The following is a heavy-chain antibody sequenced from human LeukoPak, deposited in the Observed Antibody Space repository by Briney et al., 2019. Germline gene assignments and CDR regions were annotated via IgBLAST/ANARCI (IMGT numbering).Heavy chain of an antibody. J-gene: IGHJ3*02. CDR2: IYYSGST. CDR1: GGSISSYY. V-gene: IGHV4-59*01. Sequence: PSETLSLTCTVSGGSISSYYWSWIRQPPGKGLEWIGYIYYSGSTNYNPSLKSRVTISVDTSKNQFSLKLSSVTAADTAVYYCARDAMVRGHDAFDIWGQGTMVTVSS. D-gene: IGHD3-10*01. CDR3: ARDAMVRGHDAFDI.